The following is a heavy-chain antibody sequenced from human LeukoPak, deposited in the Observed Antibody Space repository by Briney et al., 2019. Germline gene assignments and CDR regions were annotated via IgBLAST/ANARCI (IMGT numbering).Heavy chain of an antibody. Sequence: GGSLGLSCAASGFTFSSYAMGWVRQAPGKGLEWVSAISGSGGSTYYADSVKGRFTISRDNSKNTLYLQMNSLRAEDTAVYYCAKAVPTIAARLCWFDPWGQGTLVTVSS. V-gene: IGHV3-23*01. D-gene: IGHD6-6*01. CDR1: GFTFSSYA. CDR2: ISGSGGST. J-gene: IGHJ5*02. CDR3: AKAVPTIAARLCWFDP.